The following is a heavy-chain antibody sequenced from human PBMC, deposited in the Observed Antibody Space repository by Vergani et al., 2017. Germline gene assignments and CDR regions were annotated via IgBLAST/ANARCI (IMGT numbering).Heavy chain of an antibody. CDR1: GFTFSHYS. V-gene: IGHV3-21*01. CDR3: ARDSYSSSWTEAFDI. D-gene: IGHD6-13*01. J-gene: IGHJ3*02. CDR2: ISGNNDDV. Sequence: EVQMVESGGGLVKPGGSLRLSCVASGFTFSHYSMNWVRQAPGKGLEWVSSISGNNDDVYYADSVKGRFTISRDNAKNSLYLQMNSLRAEDTAVYYCARDSYSSSWTEAFDIWGQGTMVTVSS.